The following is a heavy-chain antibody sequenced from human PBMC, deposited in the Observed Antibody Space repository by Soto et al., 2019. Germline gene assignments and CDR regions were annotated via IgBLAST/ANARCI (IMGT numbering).Heavy chain of an antibody. V-gene: IGHV1-18*01. Sequence: QVQLVQSGAEVKKPGASVKVSCKASGYTFTSYGISWVRQAPGQGLEWMGWISAYNGNTNYAQKLQGRVTMTTDTSTSTAYMELRSLRFDYTAVYYCVRVGYDILTCYLPYDYWGQGTLVTVSS. CDR2: ISAYNGNT. CDR1: GYTFTSYG. J-gene: IGHJ4*02. D-gene: IGHD3-9*01. CDR3: VRVGYDILTCYLPYDY.